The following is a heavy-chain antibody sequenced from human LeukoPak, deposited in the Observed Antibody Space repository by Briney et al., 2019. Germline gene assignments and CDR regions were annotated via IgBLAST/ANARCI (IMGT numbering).Heavy chain of an antibody. CDR2: IGIDSGNT. J-gene: IGHJ4*02. V-gene: IGHV3-48*01. CDR3: ARDHNYAFDN. D-gene: IGHD1-1*01. Sequence: GGSLRLSCTASGFPFIEYSMNWVRQAPGKGLEWISYIGIDSGNTKYADSVRARFTISADKAKNSLYLQMNSLRVEDTAVYYCARDHNYAFDNWGQGTLVSVAS. CDR1: GFPFIEYS.